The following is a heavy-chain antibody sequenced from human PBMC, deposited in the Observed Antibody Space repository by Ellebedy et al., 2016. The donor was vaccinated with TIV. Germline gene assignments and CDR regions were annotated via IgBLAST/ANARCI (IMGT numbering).Heavy chain of an antibody. CDR3: VKDKSVSGFSFWFFDL. Sequence: SLKISXAASGFNFDDYAMHWVRQAPGKDLEWVSGISWNSGSVNYADSVKGRFTISRDNVNDSLHLQRNSLRPEDTAFYYCVKDKSVSGFSFWFFDLWGRGTLVTVSS. CDR2: ISWNSGSV. CDR1: GFNFDDYA. D-gene: IGHD3-22*01. V-gene: IGHV3-9*01. J-gene: IGHJ2*01.